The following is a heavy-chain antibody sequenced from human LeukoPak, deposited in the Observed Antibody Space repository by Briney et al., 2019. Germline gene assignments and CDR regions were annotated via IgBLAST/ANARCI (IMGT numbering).Heavy chain of an antibody. CDR1: DYTFTNYG. V-gene: IGHV1-18*01. J-gene: IGHJ4*02. CDR3: ARTNLDCKNGVCYDY. D-gene: IGHD2-8*01. CDR2: ISAYNGKT. Sequence: ASEKVSCKASDYTFTNYGVSWVRQAPGQGLEWMGWISAYNGKTYYAQKFQGRVTVTTDTSTSTAYMDLRSLRSDDTAVYYCARTNLDCKNGVCYDYWGQGTPVTVSS.